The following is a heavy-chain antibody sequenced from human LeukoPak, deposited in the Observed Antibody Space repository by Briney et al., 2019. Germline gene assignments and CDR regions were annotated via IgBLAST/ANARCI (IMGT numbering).Heavy chain of an antibody. Sequence: GGSLRLSCAASGFSVNNLYMSWVRQAPGKGLEWVSVIYSGGRTYYADSVKGRFTISRDTSKNTVYLQMNSLRPEETAVYYCARDGEYSYGYGFDYWGQGTLVTVSS. CDR2: IYSGGRT. D-gene: IGHD5-18*01. CDR3: ARDGEYSYGYGFDY. J-gene: IGHJ4*02. V-gene: IGHV3-66*01. CDR1: GFSVNNLY.